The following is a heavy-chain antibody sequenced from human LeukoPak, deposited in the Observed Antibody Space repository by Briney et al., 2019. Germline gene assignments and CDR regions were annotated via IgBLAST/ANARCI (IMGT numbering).Heavy chain of an antibody. V-gene: IGHV3-7*01. CDR1: GFTFSSYW. J-gene: IGHJ4*02. Sequence: GGSLRLSCAASGFTFSSYWMSWVRQAPGKGLEWVANIKQDGSEKYYVDSVKGRFTISRDNAKNSLYLQMNSLRAEDTAVYYCARENVDTAMVMKFDYWGQGTLVTVSS. D-gene: IGHD5-18*01. CDR2: IKQDGSEK. CDR3: ARENVDTAMVMKFDY.